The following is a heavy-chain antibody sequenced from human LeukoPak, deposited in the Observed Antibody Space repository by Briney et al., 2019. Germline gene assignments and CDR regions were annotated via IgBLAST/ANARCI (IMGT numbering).Heavy chain of an antibody. Sequence: GGSLRLSCAASGFTFTSYSMNGVRRAPGRGRECGSSISSSRTYIYYADSVKGRFTISRDNAKNSLYLQMNSLRAEDTAVYYCARGGAGATADYWGQGTMVTVSS. D-gene: IGHD1-26*01. CDR3: ARGGAGATADY. J-gene: IGHJ4*02. CDR1: GFTFTSYS. V-gene: IGHV3-21*01. CDR2: ISSSRTYI.